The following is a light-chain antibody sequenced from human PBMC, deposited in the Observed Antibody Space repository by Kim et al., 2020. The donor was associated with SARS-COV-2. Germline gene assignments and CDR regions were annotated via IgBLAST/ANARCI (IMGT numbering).Light chain of an antibody. J-gene: IGKJ1*01. Sequence: SPGERAPLACRASQSVSSNLAWYQQKPGQAPRLLIYGASTRATSIPARFSGSGSGTEFTLTISSLQSEDFAVYYCQQYNNWPPWTFGQGTKVEIK. CDR1: QSVSSN. V-gene: IGKV3-15*01. CDR3: QQYNNWPPWT. CDR2: GAS.